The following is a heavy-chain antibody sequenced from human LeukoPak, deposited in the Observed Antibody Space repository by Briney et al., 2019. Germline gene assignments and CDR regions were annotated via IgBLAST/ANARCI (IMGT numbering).Heavy chain of an antibody. CDR2: FYYGGNT. J-gene: IGHJ5*02. V-gene: IGHV4-39*01. D-gene: IGHD6-13*01. CDR3: ARHNVIGSIAAAVNWFDP. CDR1: GGSINSTNYY. Sequence: SETLSLTCGVSGGSINSTNYYWGWIRQSPGKGLEWIGSFYYGGNTQYNPSLKSRVSISGDTSRNQYSLKLTSVTAADTAVYYCARHNVIGSIAAAVNWFDPWGQGTLVTVSS.